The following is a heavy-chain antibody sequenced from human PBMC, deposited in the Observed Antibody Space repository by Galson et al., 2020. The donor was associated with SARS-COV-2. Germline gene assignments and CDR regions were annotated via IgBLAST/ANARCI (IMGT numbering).Heavy chain of an antibody. Sequence: ASVKVSCKASGYSFTDYYMHWVRQAPGQGLEWMGWINPNSGSTSYAQNFQDRVTMTRDTSINTAYMELSRLRSDDMAVYYCAKGTLYYYNSGSYRFDSWGQGTLVTGAS. CDR3: AKGTLYYYNSGSYRFDS. CDR2: INPNSGST. J-gene: IGHJ4*02. CDR1: GYSFTDYY. D-gene: IGHD3-10*01. V-gene: IGHV1-2*02.